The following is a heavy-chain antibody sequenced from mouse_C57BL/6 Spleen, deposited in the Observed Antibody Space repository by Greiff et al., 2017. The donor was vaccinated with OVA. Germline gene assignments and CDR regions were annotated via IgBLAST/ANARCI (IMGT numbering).Heavy chain of an antibody. D-gene: IGHD2-5*01. CDR3: ASTYYSNSAWFAY. J-gene: IGHJ3*01. CDR2: ISSGGSYT. CDR1: GFTFSSYG. Sequence: EVKLMESGGDLVKPGGSLKLSCAASGFTFSSYGMSWVRQTPDKRLEWVATISSGGSYTYYPDSVKGRFTISRDNAKNTLYLQMSSLKSEDTAMYYCASTYYSNSAWFAYWGQGTLVTVSA. V-gene: IGHV5-6*01.